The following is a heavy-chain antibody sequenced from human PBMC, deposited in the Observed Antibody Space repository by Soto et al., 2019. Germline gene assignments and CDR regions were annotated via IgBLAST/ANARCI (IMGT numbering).Heavy chain of an antibody. CDR2: IKRDGSTT. J-gene: IGHJ6*03. V-gene: IGHV3-74*01. CDR3: ARDAINYDYEDV. Sequence: EVQLVESGGGLVQPGGSLRLSCEASGCTFSDYWMHWVRQAPGKGLEWVPRIKRDGSTTTYADSVKGGFTISRDNAKNKRDLEMNSLRVEDTADYYCARDAINYDYEDVWGNGTTVIVSS. CDR1: GCTFSDYW.